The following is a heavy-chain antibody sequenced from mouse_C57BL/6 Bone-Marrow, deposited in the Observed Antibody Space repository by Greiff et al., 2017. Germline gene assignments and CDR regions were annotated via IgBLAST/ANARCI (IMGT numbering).Heavy chain of an antibody. CDR3: AREGLTTAPDY. Sequence: VQLQQSGAELVRPGASVKLSCKASGYTFTDYYINWVKQRPGQGLEWIARIYPGSGNTYYNEKFKGKATLTAEKSSSTAYMQLSSLTSEDSAVYFCAREGLTTAPDYWGQGTTLTVSS. CDR2: IYPGSGNT. V-gene: IGHV1-76*01. D-gene: IGHD1-2*01. J-gene: IGHJ2*01. CDR1: GYTFTDYY.